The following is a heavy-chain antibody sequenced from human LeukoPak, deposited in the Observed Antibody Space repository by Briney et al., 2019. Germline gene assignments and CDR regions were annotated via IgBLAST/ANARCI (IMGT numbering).Heavy chain of an antibody. CDR3: ARGGVYTYS. CDR1: GYTFTGYY. Sequence: GASVKVSCKASGYTFTGYYMHWVRQAPGQGLEWMGWINPDNGVTNYAQKFQGRVTMTRDTSISTLYMDLSRLRSDDTAVYFCARGGVYTYSWGQGTLVTVSS. CDR2: INPDNGVT. D-gene: IGHD5/OR15-5a*01. V-gene: IGHV1-2*02. J-gene: IGHJ4*02.